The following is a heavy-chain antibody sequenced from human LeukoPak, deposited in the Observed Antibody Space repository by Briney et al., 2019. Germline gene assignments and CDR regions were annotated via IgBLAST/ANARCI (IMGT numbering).Heavy chain of an antibody. CDR1: GYSFTSYW. Sequence: GESLKIPCKGSGYSFTSYWIGWVRQMPGKGLEWMEIIYPGDSDTRYSPSFHGQVTISADKSISTAYLQWSSLKASDTAMYYCARLGCSSTSCYGPDYWGQGTLVTVSS. CDR2: IYPGDSDT. CDR3: ARLGCSSTSCYGPDY. V-gene: IGHV5-51*01. J-gene: IGHJ4*02. D-gene: IGHD2-2*01.